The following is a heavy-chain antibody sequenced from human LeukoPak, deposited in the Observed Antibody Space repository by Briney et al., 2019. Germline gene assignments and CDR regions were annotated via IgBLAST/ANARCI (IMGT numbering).Heavy chain of an antibody. V-gene: IGHV1-18*04. J-gene: IGHJ4*02. Sequence: ASVKVSCKPSGYTFTSFGISWVRQAPGQGLEWMGWIGAYNGDTNYAQKFQGRVTMTTDTSTSTAYVDLRSLRSDDTAVYYCTRDHCRGDNCPSFDYWGQGTLVTVSS. D-gene: IGHD2-15*01. CDR3: TRDHCRGDNCPSFDY. CDR1: GYTFTSFG. CDR2: IGAYNGDT.